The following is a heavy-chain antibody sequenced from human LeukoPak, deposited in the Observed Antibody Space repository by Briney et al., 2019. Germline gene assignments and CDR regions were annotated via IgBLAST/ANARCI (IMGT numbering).Heavy chain of an antibody. V-gene: IGHV3-23*01. CDR3: AKSQSGWYSFDY. CDR1: EFTFNSYA. Sequence: GGSLRLSCAASEFTFNSYAMSWVRQAPGKGLEWVSSISASGGSTYYADSVKGRFTLSRDNSHNTLYLQMNSLRAEDTAVYYCAKSQSGWYSFDYWGQGALVTVSS. D-gene: IGHD6-19*01. J-gene: IGHJ4*02. CDR2: ISASGGST.